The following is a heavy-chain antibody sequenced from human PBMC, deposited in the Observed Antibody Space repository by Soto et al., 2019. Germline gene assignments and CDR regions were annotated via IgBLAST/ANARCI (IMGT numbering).Heavy chain of an antibody. V-gene: IGHV3-74*01. J-gene: IGHJ4*02. CDR2: INGDGRIT. D-gene: IGHD3-10*01. CDR3: SRETLWFGESPKS. CDR1: GFTFGSYW. Sequence: EVHLVESGGGSVQPGGSLRISCGASGFTFGSYWMDWVRQAPGKGLVWVSRINGDGRITTYADSVKGRFTISRDNAGSTRYLQMNSLRVDDTAVYYCSRETLWFGESPKSGGQGTLVTVSS.